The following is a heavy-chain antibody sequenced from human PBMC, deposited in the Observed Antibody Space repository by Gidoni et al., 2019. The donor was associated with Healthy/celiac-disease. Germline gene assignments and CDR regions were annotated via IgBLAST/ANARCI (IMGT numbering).Heavy chain of an antibody. Sequence: QLQLQESGPGLVKPSATLSLTCTVSGGSISSSSYYWGWIRQPPGKGLEWIGSIYYSGSTYYNPSLKSRVTISVDTSKNQFSLKLSSVTAADTAVYYCARHRPRYYYDSSGEGYFDYWGQGTLVTVSS. CDR1: GGSISSSSYY. CDR3: ARHRPRYYYDSSGEGYFDY. CDR2: IYYSGST. D-gene: IGHD3-22*01. V-gene: IGHV4-39*01. J-gene: IGHJ4*02.